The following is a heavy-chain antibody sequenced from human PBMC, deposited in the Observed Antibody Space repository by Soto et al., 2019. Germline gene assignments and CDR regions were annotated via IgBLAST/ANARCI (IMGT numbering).Heavy chain of an antibody. V-gene: IGHV1-18*01. Sequence: QVPLVQSGAEVKKPGASVKVSCKASGYTFTSYGITWVRQAPGQGLEWMGWISAYNGNTNYAQKLQGRVTMTTDTSTSTAYMELRSLRSGDTAVYYCARDVRHCRSTSCYARGNYYYYGMDVWGQGTTVTVSS. J-gene: IGHJ6*02. CDR3: ARDVRHCRSTSCYARGNYYYYGMDV. CDR1: GYTFTSYG. D-gene: IGHD2-2*01. CDR2: ISAYNGNT.